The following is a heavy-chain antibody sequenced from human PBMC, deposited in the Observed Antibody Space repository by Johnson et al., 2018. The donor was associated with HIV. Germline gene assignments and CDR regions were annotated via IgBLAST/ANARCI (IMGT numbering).Heavy chain of an antibody. CDR3: ARDASYYGSANDAFDI. D-gene: IGHD3-10*01. V-gene: IGHV3-66*01. CDR2: IYSGGST. CDR1: TFTFSDHY. J-gene: IGHJ3*02. Sequence: VQLVESGGGLAQPGGSLRLSCAASTFTFSDHYMDWVRQAPGQGLEWVSVIYSGGSTYYADSVKGRFTISRDNSKNTLYLQMNSLRAEDTAVYYCARDASYYGSANDAFDIWGQGTMVTVSS.